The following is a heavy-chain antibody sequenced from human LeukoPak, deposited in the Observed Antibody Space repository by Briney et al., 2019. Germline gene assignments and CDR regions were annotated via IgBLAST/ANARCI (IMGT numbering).Heavy chain of an antibody. V-gene: IGHV4-4*07. J-gene: IGHJ4*02. CDR3: ARGQSGDRRYFDY. D-gene: IGHD1-14*01. CDR1: GASISSYY. Sequence: SETLSLTCTVSGASISSYYWSWIRQPAGKGLEWIGRIYISGSTNYNPSLKSRVTMSVDTSKSQISLKLTSVTAADTAVYYCARGQSGDRRYFDYWGQGTLVTVSS. CDR2: IYISGST.